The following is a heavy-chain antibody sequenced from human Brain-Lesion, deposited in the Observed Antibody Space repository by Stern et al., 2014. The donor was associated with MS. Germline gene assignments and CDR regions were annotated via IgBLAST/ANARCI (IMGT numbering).Heavy chain of an antibody. D-gene: IGHD6-19*01. V-gene: IGHV3-66*02. Sequence: VQLVESGGDLVQPGGSLRLTCAASRFIVSGNYMSWVRQAPGKGLEWVSVIYSGGDTKYGDSVKGRFIISRDTSKNELYLQMNSLRPEDTAVYYCARNGGWYGSGYFDNWGLGTLVTVSS. CDR2: IYSGGDT. CDR3: ARNGGWYGSGYFDN. J-gene: IGHJ4*01. CDR1: RFIVSGNY.